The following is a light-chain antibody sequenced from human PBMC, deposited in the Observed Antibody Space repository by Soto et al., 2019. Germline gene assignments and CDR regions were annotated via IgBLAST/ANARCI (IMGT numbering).Light chain of an antibody. J-gene: IGLJ2*01. Sequence: QSVLAQPASVSGSPRQSITISCTGTSSDVGGYKFVSWFQQHPGKAPKLIIYEINIRPSGVSNRFSASKSGNTASLTISGLQSEDEADYYCSSYTTTSSVIFGGGTKVTVL. CDR2: EIN. V-gene: IGLV2-14*01. CDR1: SSDVGGYKF. CDR3: SSYTTTSSVI.